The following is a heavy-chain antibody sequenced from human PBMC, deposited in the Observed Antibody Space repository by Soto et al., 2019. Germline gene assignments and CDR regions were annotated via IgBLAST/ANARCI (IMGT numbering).Heavy chain of an antibody. CDR1: GGSFSGYY. D-gene: IGHD6-19*01. J-gene: IGHJ4*02. CDR3: ARAASDLQWLVHPRLAFDY. Sequence: SETLSLTCAVYGGSFSGYYWSWIRQPPGKGPEWIGEINHSGSTNYNPSLKSRVTISVDTSKNQFSLKLSSVTAADTAVYYCARAASDLQWLVHPRLAFDYWGQGTLVTVSS. CDR2: INHSGST. V-gene: IGHV4-34*01.